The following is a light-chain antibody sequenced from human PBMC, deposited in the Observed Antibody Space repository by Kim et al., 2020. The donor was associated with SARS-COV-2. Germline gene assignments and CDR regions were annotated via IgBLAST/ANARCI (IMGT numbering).Light chain of an antibody. CDR3: QQYDSYPLT. CDR2: DAS. V-gene: IGKV1-5*01. J-gene: IGKJ5*01. CDR1: QSIYLW. Sequence: ASVGDRVTITCRASQSIYLWLAWYQQKPGKAPNLLIYDASILEYGVPSTFSGSGSGTEFTLTITSLQPDDFATYYCQQYDSYPLTFGQGTRLEIK.